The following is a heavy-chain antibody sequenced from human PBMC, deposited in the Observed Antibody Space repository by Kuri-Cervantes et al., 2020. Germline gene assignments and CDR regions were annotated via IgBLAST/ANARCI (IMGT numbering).Heavy chain of an antibody. D-gene: IGHD4-23*01. V-gene: IGHV3-30-3*01. CDR1: GFTFSSYA. Sequence: GESLKISCAASGFTFSSYAMHWVRQAPGKGLEWVAVISYDGSNKYYADSVKGRFTISRDNAKNSLYLQMNSLRDEDTAVYYCARAGYGGNYFDYWGQGTLVTVSS. CDR2: ISYDGSNK. J-gene: IGHJ4*02. CDR3: ARAGYGGNYFDY.